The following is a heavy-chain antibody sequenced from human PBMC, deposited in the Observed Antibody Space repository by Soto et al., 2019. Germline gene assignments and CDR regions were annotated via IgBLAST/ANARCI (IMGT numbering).Heavy chain of an antibody. CDR3: ARGKIAVAGVGRRALDT. V-gene: IGHV3-7*01. CDR2: IKQDGSEK. CDR1: GIPIPGYR. J-gene: IGHJ3*02. Sequence: VGSRRRSCAAAGIPIPGYRISWVRQAPGKGLEWVANIKQDGSEKYYVDSVKGRFTISRDNAKNSLYLQMNSLRAEDTAVYYCARGKIAVAGVGRRALDTLGKGRMVAVAS. D-gene: IGHD6-19*01.